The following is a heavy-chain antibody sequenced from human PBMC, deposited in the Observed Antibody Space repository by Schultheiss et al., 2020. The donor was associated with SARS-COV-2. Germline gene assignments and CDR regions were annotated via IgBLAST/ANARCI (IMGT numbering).Heavy chain of an antibody. V-gene: IGHV1-58*01. CDR3: ARGLGSMVRGVINWFDP. J-gene: IGHJ5*02. Sequence: SVKVSCKASGFTFTSSAVQWVRQARGQRLEWIGWIVVGSGNTNYAQKFQERVTITRDMSTSTAYMELSSLRSEDTAVYYCARGLGSMVRGVINWFDPWGQGTLVTVSS. CDR2: IVVGSGNT. D-gene: IGHD3-10*01. CDR1: GFTFTSSA.